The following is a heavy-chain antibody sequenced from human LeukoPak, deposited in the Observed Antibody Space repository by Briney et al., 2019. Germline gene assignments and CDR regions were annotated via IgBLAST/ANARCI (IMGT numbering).Heavy chain of an antibody. CDR1: GYTFTGYY. CDR2: INPNSGGT. CDR3: ARAPRYCSGGSCYSNYMDV. D-gene: IGHD2-15*01. Sequence: ASVKVSCKASGYTFTGYYMHWVRQAPGQGLEWMGWINPNSGGTNYAQKFQGRVTMTRDTSIITAYMELSRLRSDDTAVYYCARAPRYCSGGSCYSNYMDVWGKGTTVTVSS. V-gene: IGHV1-2*02. J-gene: IGHJ6*03.